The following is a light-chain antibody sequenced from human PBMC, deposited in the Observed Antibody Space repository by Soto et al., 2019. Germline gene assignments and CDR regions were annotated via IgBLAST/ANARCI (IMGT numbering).Light chain of an antibody. CDR3: ASWDDSLSGSYV. Sequence: SVLTQPPSSSGTPGQRGPLSCSGSSSNIGSNYVYWYQQLPGTAPKLLMYRDVKRPSGVPDRFSGSKSGTSASLAISGLRSEDEADYYCASWDDSLSGSYVFGTGTKVTVL. V-gene: IGLV1-47*01. CDR1: SSNIGSNY. CDR2: RDV. J-gene: IGLJ1*01.